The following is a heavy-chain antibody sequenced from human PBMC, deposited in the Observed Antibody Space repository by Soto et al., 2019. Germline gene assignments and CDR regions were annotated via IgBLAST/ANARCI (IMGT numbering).Heavy chain of an antibody. CDR1: GFTFSGSA. CDR2: IRSKANSYAT. CDR3: TRHNNGYED. Sequence: GGSLRLSCAASGFTFSGSAMHWVRQASGKGLEWVGRIRSKANSYATAYAASVTGRFTISRDDSKNTAYLQMNSLKTEDTAVYYCTRHNNGYEDWGQGTLVTVSS. J-gene: IGHJ4*02. D-gene: IGHD5-12*01. V-gene: IGHV3-73*01.